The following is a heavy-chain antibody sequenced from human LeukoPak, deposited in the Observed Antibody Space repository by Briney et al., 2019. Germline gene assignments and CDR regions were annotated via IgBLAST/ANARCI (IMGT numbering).Heavy chain of an antibody. CDR3: ARGFRGWFWGNFDY. D-gene: IGHD6-19*01. J-gene: IGHJ4*02. CDR1: GGSFSGYY. CDR2: ISHSGST. Sequence: ASETLSLTCAVYGGSFSGYYWSWIRQPPGKGLEWIGEISHSGSTNYNPSLKSRVTISVDTSKNQFSLKLSSVTAADTAVYYCARGFRGWFWGNFDYWGQGTLVTVSS. V-gene: IGHV4-34*01.